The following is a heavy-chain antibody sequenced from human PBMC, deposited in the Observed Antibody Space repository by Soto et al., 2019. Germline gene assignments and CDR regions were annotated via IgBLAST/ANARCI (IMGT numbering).Heavy chain of an antibody. CDR2: FDPEDGET. CDR3: ATLSGRYYWPGQ. Sequence: ASVKVSCKVSGYTLTELSMHWVRQAPGKGLEWMGGFDPEDGETIYAQKFQGRVTMTEDTSTDTAYMELSSLRSEDTAVYYCATLSGRYYWPGQWGQGTQVTVSS. D-gene: IGHD3-10*01. J-gene: IGHJ4*02. V-gene: IGHV1-24*01. CDR1: GYTLTELS.